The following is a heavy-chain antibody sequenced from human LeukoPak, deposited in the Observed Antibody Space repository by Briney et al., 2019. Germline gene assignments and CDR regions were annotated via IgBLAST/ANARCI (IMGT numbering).Heavy chain of an antibody. CDR2: IYYSGST. D-gene: IGHD2/OR15-2a*01. CDR1: GGSISSSSYY. V-gene: IGHV4-39*07. J-gene: IGHJ5*02. Sequence: SETLSLTCTVSGGSISSSSYYWGWIRQPPGKGLEWIGSIYYSGSTYYNPSLKSRVTISVDTSKNQFSLKLSSVTAADTAVYYCARDWDSASTLGLWPSRPHWFDPWGRGTLVTVSS. CDR3: ARDWDSASTLGLWPSRPHWFDP.